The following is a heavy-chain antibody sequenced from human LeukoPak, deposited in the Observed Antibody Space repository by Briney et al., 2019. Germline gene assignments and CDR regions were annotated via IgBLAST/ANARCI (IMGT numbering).Heavy chain of an antibody. J-gene: IGHJ5*02. CDR1: GGSISSSSYY. CDR2: IYYSGST. V-gene: IGHV4-39*01. Sequence: PSETLSLTCTVSGGSISSSSYYWGWIRQPPGKGLEWIGSIYYSGSTYYNPSLKSRVTTSVDTSKNQFSLKLRSVTAADTAVYYCARPKSRLSWFDPWGQGTLVTVSS. CDR3: ARPKSRLSWFDP.